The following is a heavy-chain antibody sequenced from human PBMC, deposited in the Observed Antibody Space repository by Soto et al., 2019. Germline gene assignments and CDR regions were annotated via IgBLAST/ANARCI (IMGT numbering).Heavy chain of an antibody. CDR2: IRRQEHGGTT. Sequence: GGSLRLSCTGSGFTFADYPISWGRQAPGKGLVWLGFIRRQEHGGTTAYSASVEVSFTISRDDSRRIAFLQLNNLKTEDTGGYYCTRVYKWNSWRQGTRVTVSS. CDR1: GFTFADYP. D-gene: IGHD1-7*01. J-gene: IGHJ4*02. CDR3: TRVYKWNS. V-gene: IGHV3-49*04.